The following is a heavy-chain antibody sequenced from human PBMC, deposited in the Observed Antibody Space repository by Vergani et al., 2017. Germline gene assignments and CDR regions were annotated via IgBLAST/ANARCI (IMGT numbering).Heavy chain of an antibody. J-gene: IGHJ4*02. Sequence: QVQLQESGPGLVKPSETLSLTCTVSGGSISSYYWSWIRQPPGQGLEWIGYIYYSGSTNYNPSLKSRVTISVDPSKKQFSLKLSSVTAADTAVYYCARLSRFNDIVVVPAAMEADYFDYWGQGTLVTVSS. V-gene: IGHV4-59*01. CDR1: GGSISSYY. CDR2: IYYSGST. D-gene: IGHD2-2*01. CDR3: ARLSRFNDIVVVPAAMEADYFDY.